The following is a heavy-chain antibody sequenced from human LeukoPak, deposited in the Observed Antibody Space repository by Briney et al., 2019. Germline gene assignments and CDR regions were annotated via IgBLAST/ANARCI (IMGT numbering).Heavy chain of an antibody. CDR2: IISSSNTI. Sequence: GGSLRLSCAASGFTFSTHSMNWVRQAPGKGLEWVSYIISSSNTIYYADSVKGRFTISRDNAKNSLYLQMNSLRAEDTAVYYCARAVGHGSGSPRMDVWGKGTTVTVSS. CDR3: ARAVGHGSGSPRMDV. CDR1: GFTFSTHS. D-gene: IGHD3-10*01. V-gene: IGHV3-48*01. J-gene: IGHJ6*04.